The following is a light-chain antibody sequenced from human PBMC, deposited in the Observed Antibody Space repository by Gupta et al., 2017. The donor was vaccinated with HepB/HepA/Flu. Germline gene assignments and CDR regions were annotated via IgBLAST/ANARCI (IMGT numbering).Light chain of an antibody. Sequence: DIQLTQSPASLSASVGDRVTITCQASQDISNSLNWYQQKPGKAPKLLIYDTSNLESGAPSRFSGRRSGTQFTFTISSLQPEDIATYYCQQDDHLPRSFGQGTRLEV. CDR1: QDISNS. J-gene: IGKJ2*03. V-gene: IGKV1-33*01. CDR3: QQDDHLPRS. CDR2: DTS.